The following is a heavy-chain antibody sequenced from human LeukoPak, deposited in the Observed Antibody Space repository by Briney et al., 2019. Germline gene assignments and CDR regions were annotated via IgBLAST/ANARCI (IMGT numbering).Heavy chain of an antibody. CDR2: IYYSGST. CDR3: AREGFMVRGVITLDY. V-gene: IGHV4-39*07. Sequence: SETLSLTCTVSGGSISSSTYFWGWIRQPPGKGLEWIGTIYYSGSTYYNPSLKSRVTISVDSSKNQFSLRLSSVTAADTAVYYCAREGFMVRGVITLDYWGQGTLVTVSS. CDR1: GGSISSSTYF. D-gene: IGHD3-10*01. J-gene: IGHJ4*02.